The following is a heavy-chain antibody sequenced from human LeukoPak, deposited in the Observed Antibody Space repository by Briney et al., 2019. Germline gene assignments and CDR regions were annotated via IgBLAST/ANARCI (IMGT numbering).Heavy chain of an antibody. J-gene: IGHJ4*02. CDR3: ARGVQSGSYYFDY. CDR2: IIPILGIA. CDR1: GGTFSSYA. V-gene: IGHV1-69*04. Sequence: SVKVSCKASGGTFSSYAISWVRQAPGQGLEWMGRIIPILGIANYAQKFQGRVTITADESTSTAYMELSSLRSEDTAVYYYARGVQSGSYYFDYWGQGTLVTVSS. D-gene: IGHD1-26*01.